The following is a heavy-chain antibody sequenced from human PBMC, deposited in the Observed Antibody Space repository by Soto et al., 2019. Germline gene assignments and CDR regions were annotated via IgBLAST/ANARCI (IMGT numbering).Heavy chain of an antibody. V-gene: IGHV4-38-2*02. D-gene: IGHD6-19*01. CDR2: IYHGGTT. J-gene: IGHJ4*01. CDR1: GYSISSGSY. Sequence: SETLSLTCTVSGYSISSGSYWGWIRQPPGKGPEWIASIYHGGTTFYNPSLKSRVTVSVDKSNNQFSLKLRSVTAADTAVYYCAKARVMVVAGSTFDYWGHGTLVTVS. CDR3: AKARVMVVAGSTFDY.